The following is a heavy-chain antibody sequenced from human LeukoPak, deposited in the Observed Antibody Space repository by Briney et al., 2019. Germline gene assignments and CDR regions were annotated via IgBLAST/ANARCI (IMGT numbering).Heavy chain of an antibody. CDR1: GFTFSSYW. CDR3: ARDLMDSAVY. J-gene: IGHJ4*02. D-gene: IGHD2-8*01. Sequence: SGGSLRLSCAASGFTFSSYWMHWVRHAPGKGLGWVSRINSDGSSTIYADSVKGRFTISRDNAKNTLYLQMNSLRAEDTAVYYCARDLMDSAVYWGQGTLVTVSS. CDR2: INSDGSST. V-gene: IGHV3-74*01.